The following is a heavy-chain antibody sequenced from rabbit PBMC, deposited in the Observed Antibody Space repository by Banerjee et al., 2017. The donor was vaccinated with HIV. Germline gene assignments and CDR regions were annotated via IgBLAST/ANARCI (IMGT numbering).Heavy chain of an antibody. J-gene: IGHJ4*01. D-gene: IGHD1-1*01. CDR1: GFDFSSTYY. Sequence: QSLEESGGGLVQPEGSLTLTCKASGFDFSSTYYMCWVRQAPGKGLEWIACINVGDGTTYYGSWAKGRFTISKTSPTTVTLQMTSLTVADTATYLCAGSLVDNANLWGQGTLVTVS. CDR3: AGSLVDNANL. CDR2: INVGDGTT. V-gene: IGHV1S40*01.